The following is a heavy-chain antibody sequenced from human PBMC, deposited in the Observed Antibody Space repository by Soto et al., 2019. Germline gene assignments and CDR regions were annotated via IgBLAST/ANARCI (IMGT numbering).Heavy chain of an antibody. J-gene: IGHJ4*02. CDR2: ISYDGRNK. CDR1: GFTFSSYG. V-gene: IGHV3-30*18. D-gene: IGHD3-16*01. Sequence: QVQLVESGGGVVQPGRSLRLSCAASGFTFSSYGMHWVRQAPGKGLEWVAVISYDGRNKYYADSVKGRFTISRDNSKNTLYLQMNSLRAEDTAVYYCAKVAGGLEGDYWGQGTLVTVSS. CDR3: AKVAGGLEGDY.